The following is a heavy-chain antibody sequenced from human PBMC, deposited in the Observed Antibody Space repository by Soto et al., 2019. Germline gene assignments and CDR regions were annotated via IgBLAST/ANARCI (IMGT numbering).Heavy chain of an antibody. CDR2: IYHSGST. CDR3: ARIYASVEMATSPEIDY. D-gene: IGHD3-10*01. Sequence: SETLSLTCAVSGYSISSGYYWGWIRQPPGKGLEWIGSIYHSGSTYYNPSLQSRVTISVDTSKNQFSLKLSSVTAADTAVYYCARIYASVEMATSPEIDYWGQGTLVTVSS. J-gene: IGHJ4*02. V-gene: IGHV4-38-2*01. CDR1: GYSISSGYY.